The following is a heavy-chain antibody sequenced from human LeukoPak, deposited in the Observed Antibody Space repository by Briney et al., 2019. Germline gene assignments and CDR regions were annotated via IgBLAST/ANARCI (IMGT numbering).Heavy chain of an antibody. CDR1: GFTFSSYS. V-gene: IGHV3-21*01. D-gene: IGHD2-8*02. J-gene: IGHJ3*02. CDR3: ARGTGAFDI. Sequence: GGSLRLSCAASGFTFSSYSMNWVRQAPGKGLEWVSSISSSSSYIYYADSMKGRFTISRDNAKNSLYLQMNSLRAEDAAVYYCARGTGAFDIWGQGTVVTVSS. CDR2: ISSSSSYI.